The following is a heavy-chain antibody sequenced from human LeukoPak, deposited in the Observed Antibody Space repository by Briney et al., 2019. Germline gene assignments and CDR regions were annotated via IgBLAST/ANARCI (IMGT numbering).Heavy chain of an antibody. CDR1: GFTVSSNY. CDR3: ATRDYYDSSGYSDAFDI. V-gene: IGHV3-66*02. J-gene: IGHJ3*02. Sequence: PGGSLRLSCAASGFTVSSNYMSWVRQAPGKGLEWVPVIYSGGSTYYADSVKGRFTISRDNSKNTLYLQMNSLRAEDTAVYYCATRDYYDSSGYSDAFDIWGQGTMVTVSS. D-gene: IGHD3-22*01. CDR2: IYSGGST.